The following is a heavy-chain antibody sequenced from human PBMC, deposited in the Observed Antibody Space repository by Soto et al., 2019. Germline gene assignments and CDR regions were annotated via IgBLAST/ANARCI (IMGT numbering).Heavy chain of an antibody. CDR2: ISYDGNNK. CDR1: GFILSTYA. J-gene: IGHJ6*02. V-gene: IGHV3-30-3*01. Sequence: QVQLVESGGGVVQPGRSLRLSCAASGFILSTYAMYWVRQAPGKGLEWVAVISYDGNNKYYADSVKGRFTISRDNSKNPLYLQMNSLRAEDTAMYYCARAGCDGGSCYTLVGLRYGMDVWGQGTTVTVSS. D-gene: IGHD2-15*01. CDR3: ARAGCDGGSCYTLVGLRYGMDV.